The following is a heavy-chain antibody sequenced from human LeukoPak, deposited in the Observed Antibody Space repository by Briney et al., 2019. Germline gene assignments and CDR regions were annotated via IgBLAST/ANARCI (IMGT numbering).Heavy chain of an antibody. V-gene: IGHV1-2*02. CDR1: GYNFTDFY. Sequence: ASVKVSCKTSGYNFTDFYLHWVRQAPGQGPEWLGWVNPTSGVTKYAQKFEGRVVLSRDASIDTVYMEMRSLRYDDTAVYYCTTLFISPIAADYWGQGTLVIVSS. CDR2: VNPTSGVT. CDR3: TTLFISPIAADY. J-gene: IGHJ4*02. D-gene: IGHD2-21*01.